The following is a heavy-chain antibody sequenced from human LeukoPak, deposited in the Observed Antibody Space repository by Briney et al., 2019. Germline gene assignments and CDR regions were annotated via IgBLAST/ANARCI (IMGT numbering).Heavy chain of an antibody. J-gene: IGHJ4*02. CDR3: ANHAEGPDY. Sequence: GRSLRLSCAASGFTFSSYAMHWVRQAPGKGLEWVAVISYDGSNKYYADSVKGRFTISRDNSKNTLYLQMNTLRPEDTAVHYCANHAEGPDYWGQGTLVTVSS. D-gene: IGHD1-14*01. CDR2: ISYDGSNK. V-gene: IGHV3-30-3*01. CDR1: GFTFSSYA.